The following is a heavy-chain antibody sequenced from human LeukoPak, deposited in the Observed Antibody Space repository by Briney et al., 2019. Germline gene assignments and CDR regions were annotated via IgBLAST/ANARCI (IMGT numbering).Heavy chain of an antibody. D-gene: IGHD6-13*01. CDR2: MGVGSGNT. CDR1: GFTFTSCD. J-gene: IGHJ3*02. Sequence: GTSVKVSCKASGFTFTSCDMQWVGQARGQRKEGKGWMGVGSGNTNNAQKFQERVTITRDRSTSTAYMELSSLRSEDTAVYYCAAAFVGIAAAHITDAFDIWGQGTMVTVSS. V-gene: IGHV1-58*02. CDR3: AAAFVGIAAAHITDAFDI.